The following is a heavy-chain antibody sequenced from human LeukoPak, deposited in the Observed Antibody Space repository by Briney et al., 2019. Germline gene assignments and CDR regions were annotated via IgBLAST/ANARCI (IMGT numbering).Heavy chain of an antibody. CDR1: GYSISSGYY. J-gene: IGHJ4*02. CDR3: ARRGGVVPAAILSQFDY. Sequence: SETLPLTCAVSGYSISSGYYWGWIRQPPGKGLEWIGSIYHSGSTYYNPSLKSRVTISVDTSKNQFSLKLSFVTAADTAVYYCARRGGVVPAAILSQFDYWGQGTLVTVSS. V-gene: IGHV4-38-2*01. CDR2: IYHSGST. D-gene: IGHD2-2*02.